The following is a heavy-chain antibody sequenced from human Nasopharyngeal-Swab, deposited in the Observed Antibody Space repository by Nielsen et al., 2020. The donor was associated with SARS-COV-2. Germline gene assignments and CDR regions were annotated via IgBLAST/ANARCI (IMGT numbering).Heavy chain of an antibody. J-gene: IGHJ6*02. CDR2: ISSSGSTI. D-gene: IGHD6-6*01. CDR3: AREGWSSSWGYYYYGMDV. CDR1: GFTFSDYY. V-gene: IGHV3-11*01. Sequence: GESLKISCAASGFTFSDYYMSWIRQAPGKGLEWVSYISSSGSTIHYADSVKGRFTISRDNAKNSLYLQMNSLRAEDTAVYYCAREGWSSSWGYYYYGMDVWGQGTTVTVSS.